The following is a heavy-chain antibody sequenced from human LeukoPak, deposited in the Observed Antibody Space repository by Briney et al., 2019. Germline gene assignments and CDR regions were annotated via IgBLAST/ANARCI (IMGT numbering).Heavy chain of an antibody. CDR2: IKQDGSEK. Sequence: PGGSLRLSCAVSGFTFSRYWMTWVRQAPGKGLEWVANIKQDGSEKYYVDSVKGRFTISRDNAKNSLYLQMNSLRAEDTAIYYCASLGGIAAAGESATIDYWGQGTLVTVSS. V-gene: IGHV3-7*01. D-gene: IGHD6-13*01. J-gene: IGHJ4*02. CDR1: GFTFSRYW. CDR3: ASLGGIAAAGESATIDY.